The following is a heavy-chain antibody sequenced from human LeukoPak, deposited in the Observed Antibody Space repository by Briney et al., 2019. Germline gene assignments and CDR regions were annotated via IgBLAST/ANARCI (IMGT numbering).Heavy chain of an antibody. J-gene: IGHJ4*02. V-gene: IGHV3-21*01. Sequence: GGSLRLSCAASGFTFSNFAMTWVRQAPGKGLEWVSSIVGSSSTYYADSLKGRFTISRDNAKNSLYLQMNSLRAEDTAVYYCARQRYYYDSSGPYFDYWGQGTLVTVSS. CDR3: ARQRYYYDSSGPYFDY. CDR2: IVGSSST. D-gene: IGHD3-22*01. CDR1: GFTFSNFA.